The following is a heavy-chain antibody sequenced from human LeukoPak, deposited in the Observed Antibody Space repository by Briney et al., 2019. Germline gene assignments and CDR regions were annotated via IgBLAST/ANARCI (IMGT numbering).Heavy chain of an antibody. D-gene: IGHD3-9*01. CDR3: AKWGDYDILTGYYDPDY. J-gene: IGHJ4*02. Sequence: GGSLRLSCAASGFTVTNYAMYWVRQAPGKGMEWVSAISGRDDSTYYADSVKGRFTISRDTSKNTLFLQMNSLRAEDTAVYYCAKWGDYDILTGYYDPDYWGQGTLVTVSS. CDR1: GFTVTNYA. CDR2: ISGRDDST. V-gene: IGHV3-23*01.